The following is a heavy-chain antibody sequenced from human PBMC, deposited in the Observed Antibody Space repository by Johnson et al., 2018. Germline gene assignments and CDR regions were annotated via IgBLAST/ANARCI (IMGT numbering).Heavy chain of an antibody. D-gene: IGHD3-22*01. J-gene: IGHJ1*01. V-gene: IGHV3-9*01. CDR1: GFTFSSYW. Sequence: VQLVQSGGGLVQXGGSLRLSCAASGFTFSSYWMHWVRQAPGKGLEWVSGISWNSGSIGFADSVKGRFTISRDNAKNSLYLQMNSLRAEDTALYYCAKDSSGYLSNFQHWGQGTLVTVSS. CDR3: AKDSSGYLSNFQH. CDR2: ISWNSGSI.